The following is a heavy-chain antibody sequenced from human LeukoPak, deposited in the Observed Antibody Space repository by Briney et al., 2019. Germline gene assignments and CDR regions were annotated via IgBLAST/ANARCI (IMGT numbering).Heavy chain of an antibody. CDR2: IKSDGSTA. CDR3: ASGSFCTNGVCYKGFDY. CDR1: GFTFSTSW. V-gene: IGHV3-74*01. J-gene: IGHJ4*02. Sequence: GGSLRLSCAASGFTFSTSWMHWVRQAPGKGLVWVSRIKSDGSTATYADSVKGRFTISRDNAKNTLFLQMNSLRAEDTAVYYCASGSFCTNGVCYKGFDYWGQGTLVSVSS. D-gene: IGHD2-8*01.